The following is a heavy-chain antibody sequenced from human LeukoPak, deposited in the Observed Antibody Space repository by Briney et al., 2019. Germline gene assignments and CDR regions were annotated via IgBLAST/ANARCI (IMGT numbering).Heavy chain of an antibody. CDR1: GGTFSSYA. Sequence: SVKVSCKTSGGTFSSYAISWVRQAPGQGLEWMGGIIPIFGTANYAQKFRGRVTITTDESTSTAYMELSSLRSEDTAVYYCARAWYSNYFEYNWFDPGAREPWSPSPQ. D-gene: IGHD4-11*01. V-gene: IGHV1-69*05. CDR2: IIPIFGTA. CDR3: ARAWYSNYFEYNWFDP. J-gene: IGHJ5*02.